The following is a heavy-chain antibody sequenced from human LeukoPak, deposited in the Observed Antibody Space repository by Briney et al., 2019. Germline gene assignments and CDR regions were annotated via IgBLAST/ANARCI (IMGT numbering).Heavy chain of an antibody. J-gene: IGHJ6*02. Sequence: PGGSLRLSCAASGFTFSSYAMHWVRQAPGKGLEYVSAISSNGGSTYYANSVKGRFTISRDNSKNTLYLQMGSLRAGDMAVYYCARDPRYCSGGSCYHPQYYYYGMDVWGQGTTVTVSS. D-gene: IGHD2-15*01. CDR2: ISSNGGST. V-gene: IGHV3-64*01. CDR3: ARDPRYCSGGSCYHPQYYYYGMDV. CDR1: GFTFSSYA.